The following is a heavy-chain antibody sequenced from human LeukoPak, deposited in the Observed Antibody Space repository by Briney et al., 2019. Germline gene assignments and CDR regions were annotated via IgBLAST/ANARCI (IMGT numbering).Heavy chain of an antibody. Sequence: GRSLRLSCAASGFTFDDYAMHWVRQAPGKGLEWVSGISWNSGSIGYADSVKGRFTISRDNAKNMLYLQMNSLRAEDTAVYYCARGDYVVTGVDYWGQGTLVTVSS. V-gene: IGHV3-9*01. D-gene: IGHD2-21*02. CDR1: GFTFDDYA. CDR3: ARGDYVVTGVDY. CDR2: ISWNSGSI. J-gene: IGHJ4*02.